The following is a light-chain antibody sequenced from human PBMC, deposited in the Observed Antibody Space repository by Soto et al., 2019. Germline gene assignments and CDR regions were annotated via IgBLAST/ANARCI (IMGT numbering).Light chain of an antibody. J-gene: IGLJ1*01. CDR1: SSNIGAGYD. V-gene: IGLV1-40*01. CDR3: QSHDTSLSGYV. CDR2: GNT. Sequence: QSVLTQPPSVSGAPGQRVTNSCTGSSSNIGAGYDVHWYQQLPGTAPKLLIYGNTNRPSGVPDRFSGSKSGTSASLAITGLQAEDEADYYCQSHDTSLSGYVFGTGTKLTVL.